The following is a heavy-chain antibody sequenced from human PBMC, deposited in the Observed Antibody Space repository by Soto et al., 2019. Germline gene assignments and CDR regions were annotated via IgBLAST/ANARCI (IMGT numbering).Heavy chain of an antibody. V-gene: IGHV1-18*01. Sequence: QVHLVQSGAEVKKPGASVTVSCKASGYTFVDYGLNWVRRAPGQGLEWMGWIGVYNGHTNYAQNLQGRVTMTADTSTSTAYMELRSLRSDDTAVYYCARPCGSGYADGFDIWGLGTMVTVSS. CDR2: IGVYNGHT. D-gene: IGHD3-3*01. CDR1: GYTFVDYG. J-gene: IGHJ3*02. CDR3: ARPCGSGYADGFDI.